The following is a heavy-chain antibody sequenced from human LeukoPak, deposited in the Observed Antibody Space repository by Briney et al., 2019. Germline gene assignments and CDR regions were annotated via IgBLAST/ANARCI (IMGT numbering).Heavy chain of an antibody. CDR2: ISHDGTT. CDR3: TRENRPFCPFAY. J-gene: IGHJ4*02. V-gene: IGHV4-4*02. Sequence: PSETLSLTCGVSGGPIDITNYWSWVRQAPGKGLEWIGEISHDGTTNYNPSLRSRVAMSLDRANNQFPLTLTSVTAADTAVYYCTRENRPFCPFAYWGQGVLVTVSS. D-gene: IGHD2/OR15-2a*01. CDR1: GGPIDITNY.